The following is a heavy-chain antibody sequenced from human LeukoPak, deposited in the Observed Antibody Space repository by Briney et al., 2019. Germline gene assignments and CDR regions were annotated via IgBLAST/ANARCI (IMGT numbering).Heavy chain of an antibody. D-gene: IGHD3-16*01. CDR3: AKDPGGDSPYGGY. V-gene: IGHV3-21*04. CDR2: ISSSSSYI. Sequence: GGSLRLSCAASGFTFSSYSMNWVRQAPGKGLEWVSSISSSSSYIYYADSVKGRFTISRDNSKNTLYLQMNSLRAEDTAVYYCAKDPGGDSPYGGYWGQGTLVTVSS. CDR1: GFTFSSYS. J-gene: IGHJ4*02.